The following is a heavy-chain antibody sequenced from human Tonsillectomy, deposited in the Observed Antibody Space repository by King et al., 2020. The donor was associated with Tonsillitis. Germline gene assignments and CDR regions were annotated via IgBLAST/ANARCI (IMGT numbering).Heavy chain of an antibody. CDR3: TTGTGKTADDY. CDR2: IRTKAEGGTT. J-gene: IGHJ4*02. Sequence: EVQLVESGGGLVKPGGSLRLSCAASGISGFTFDNVWMSWVRQAPGKGLEWVGRIRTKAEGGTTDYAAPVKGRFTISRDDSKNTQYLHMNSLKTEDTAVYYCTTGTGKTADDYWGQGTLVTVSS. CDR1: GISGFTFDNVW. V-gene: IGHV3-15*01. D-gene: IGHD3/OR15-3a*01.